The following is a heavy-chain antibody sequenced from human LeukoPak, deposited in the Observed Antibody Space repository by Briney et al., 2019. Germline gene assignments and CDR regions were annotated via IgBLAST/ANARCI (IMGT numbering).Heavy chain of an antibody. J-gene: IGHJ4*02. CDR2: IYYSGST. Sequence: SETLSLTCTVSGGSISSYYWSWIRQPPGKGLEWIGYIYYSGSTNYNPSLKSRGTISVDTSKTHFSLKLSSVTAADTAVYYCARVRSSGYPPPPAFDYWGQGTLVTVSS. D-gene: IGHD3-22*01. CDR3: ARVRSSGYPPPPAFDY. V-gene: IGHV4-59*01. CDR1: GGSISSYY.